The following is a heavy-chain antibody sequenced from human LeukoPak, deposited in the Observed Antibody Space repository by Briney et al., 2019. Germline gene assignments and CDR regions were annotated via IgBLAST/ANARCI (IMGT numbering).Heavy chain of an antibody. Sequence: SETLSLTCAVYGGSFSGYYWSWIRQPPGKGLEWIGEINHSGSTNYNPSLKSRVTISVDTSKNQFSLKLSSVSAADTAVYYCASFDGNINLYGVFEYWGQGTLVTVSS. CDR2: INHSGST. V-gene: IGHV4-34*01. CDR3: ASFDGNINLYGVFEY. D-gene: IGHD3-9*01. J-gene: IGHJ4*02. CDR1: GGSFSGYY.